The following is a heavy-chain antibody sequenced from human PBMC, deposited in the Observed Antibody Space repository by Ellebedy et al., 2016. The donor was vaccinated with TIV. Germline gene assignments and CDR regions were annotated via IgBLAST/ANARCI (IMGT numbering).Heavy chain of an antibody. CDR3: ARVVGVGFTGSDS. V-gene: IGHV4-39*07. Sequence: MPSETLSLTCTVSGDSISSSRHFWGWIRQSPGGGLEWIGSIYYSGTTYYNPSLNGRLAISIDTSKSQFSLNLKSVTAADTAVYYCARVVGVGFTGSDSWGQGVLVTVSS. CDR1: GDSISSSRHF. J-gene: IGHJ5*01. D-gene: IGHD3-3*01. CDR2: IYYSGTT.